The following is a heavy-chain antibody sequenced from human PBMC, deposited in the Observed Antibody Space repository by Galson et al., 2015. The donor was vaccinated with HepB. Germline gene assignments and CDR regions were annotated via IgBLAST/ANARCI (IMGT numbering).Heavy chain of an antibody. Sequence: SLRLSCAASGFTFSSYAMSWVRQAPGKGLEWVSAISGSGGSTYYADSVKSRFTISRDNSKNTLYLQMNSLRAEDTAVYYCAKTTIPDYHNAGPDYWGQGTLVTVSS. V-gene: IGHV3-23*01. CDR3: AKTTIPDYHNAGPDY. J-gene: IGHJ4*02. D-gene: IGHD2-2*01. CDR2: ISGSGGST. CDR1: GFTFSSYA.